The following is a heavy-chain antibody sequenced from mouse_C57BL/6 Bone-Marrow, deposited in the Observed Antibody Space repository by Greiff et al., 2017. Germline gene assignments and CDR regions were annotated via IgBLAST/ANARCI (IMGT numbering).Heavy chain of an antibody. CDR1: GFTFSSYA. CDR2: ISSGGDYI. D-gene: IGHD1-1*02. CDR3: TRDRVATRGSWFAY. V-gene: IGHV5-9-1*02. J-gene: IGHJ3*01. Sequence: EVKVEESGEGLVKPGGSLKLSCAASGFTFSSYAMSWVRQTPEKRLEWVAYISSGGDYIYYADTVKGRFTISRDNARNTLYLQMSSLKSEDTAMYYCTRDRVATRGSWFAYWGQGTLVTVSA.